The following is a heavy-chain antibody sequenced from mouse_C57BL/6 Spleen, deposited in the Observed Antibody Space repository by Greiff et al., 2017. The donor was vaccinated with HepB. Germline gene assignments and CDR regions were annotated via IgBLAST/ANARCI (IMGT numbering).Heavy chain of an antibody. CDR1: GFTFSDYY. Sequence: EVQVVESGGGLVQPGGSLKLSCAASGFTFSDYYMYWVRQTPEKRLEWVAYISNGGGSTYYPDTVKGRFTISRDNAKNTLYLQMSRLKSEDTAMYYCARHHGSRGVWYFDVWGTGTTVTVSS. CDR2: ISNGGGST. D-gene: IGHD1-1*01. CDR3: ARHHGSRGVWYFDV. V-gene: IGHV5-12*01. J-gene: IGHJ1*03.